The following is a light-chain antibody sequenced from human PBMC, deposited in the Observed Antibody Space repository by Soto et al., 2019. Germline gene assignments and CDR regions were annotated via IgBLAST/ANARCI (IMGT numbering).Light chain of an antibody. CDR1: QNLLHSDGYNY. V-gene: IGKV2-28*01. CDR3: MQALQTRT. CDR2: LGS. J-gene: IGKJ1*01. Sequence: DIVMTQSPLSLPVTPGEPASISCRSSQNLLHSDGYNYLDWYLQKPGQSPHLLIYLGSNRASGVPARFSGSGSGTDFTLKISRVEAEDVGVYYCMQALQTRTFGQGTKVEIK.